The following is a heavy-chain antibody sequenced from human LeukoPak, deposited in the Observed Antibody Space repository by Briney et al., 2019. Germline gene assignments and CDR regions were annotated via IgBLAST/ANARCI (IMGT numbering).Heavy chain of an antibody. J-gene: IGHJ4*02. CDR3: ANLANGYYLPRNYFDT. V-gene: IGHV3-48*03. D-gene: IGHD3-3*01. CDR2: IHSSGSPI. Sequence: GGSLRLSCAASGFTFSSYEMNWVRQAPGKGLEWVSYIHSSGSPICYADSVKGRFTISRDNDKSSLYLEMNSLRAEDTAVYYCANLANGYYLPRNYFDTWGQGTLVTVSS. CDR1: GFTFSSYE.